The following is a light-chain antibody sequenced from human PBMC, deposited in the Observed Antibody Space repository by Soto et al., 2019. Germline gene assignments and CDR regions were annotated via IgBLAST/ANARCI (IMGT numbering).Light chain of an antibody. CDR3: QQYGNWPRT. Sequence: IVMTQSPATLSVSPGERATLSCRASQSVSSNLAWFQQKPGQAPRLLIFDASTRATGIPARFSGSGSGTEFTLTISSLQSEYFAVYYCQQYGNWPRTFGQGTKVEI. V-gene: IGKV3-15*01. CDR1: QSVSSN. J-gene: IGKJ1*01. CDR2: DAS.